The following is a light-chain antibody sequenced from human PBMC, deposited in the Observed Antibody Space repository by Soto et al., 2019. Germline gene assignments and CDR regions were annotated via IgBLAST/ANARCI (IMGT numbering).Light chain of an antibody. CDR1: QSVSSNY. CDR3: QQYDSSPLT. J-gene: IGKJ4*01. Sequence: EIVLTQSPGTLSLSPGERATLSCRASQSVSSNYLAWYQQKPGQAPRLLIYGASSRATGIPDRFSGSWSGTDFTLTVSRLEPEDFAVYYCQQYDSSPLTFGGGTKVELK. CDR2: GAS. V-gene: IGKV3-20*01.